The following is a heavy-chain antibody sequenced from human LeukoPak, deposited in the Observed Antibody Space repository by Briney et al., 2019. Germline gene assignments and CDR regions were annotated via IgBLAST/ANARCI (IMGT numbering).Heavy chain of an antibody. J-gene: IGHJ4*02. D-gene: IGHD3-10*02. V-gene: IGHV1-69*04. CDR1: GGTFSSYT. Sequence: ASVKVSCKASGGTFSSYTISWVRQAPGQGLEWMGRIIPILGIANYAQKFQGRVTITADKSTSTAYMELSSLRSEDTAVYYCARDSMLSRGEFDYWGQGTLVTVPS. CDR2: IIPILGIA. CDR3: ARDSMLSRGEFDY.